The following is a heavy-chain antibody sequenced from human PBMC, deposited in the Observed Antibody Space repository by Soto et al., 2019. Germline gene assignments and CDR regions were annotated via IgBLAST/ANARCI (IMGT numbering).Heavy chain of an antibody. D-gene: IGHD2-15*01. Sequence: GGSLRLSCAVSGFTFSSYVMNWVRQAPGKGLEWVSSVSSSGVVTHYADSVKGRSTISRDNSKNTVYLQMNSLRAEDTAVYYCARRGYCSAGLCYALDYWGQGTLVTVSS. CDR1: GFTFSSYV. J-gene: IGHJ4*02. CDR3: ARRGYCSAGLCYALDY. V-gene: IGHV3-23*01. CDR2: VSSSGVVT.